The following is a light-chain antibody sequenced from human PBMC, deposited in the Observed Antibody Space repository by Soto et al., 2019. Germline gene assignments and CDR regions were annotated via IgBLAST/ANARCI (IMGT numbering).Light chain of an antibody. Sequence: IVLTQSPATLSLSPGERATLSCSASPSVTTYLAWYQQKPGQPPRLLIYGAFNRAAVIPARFSGSGSGTEFPLTISSLEPEDSAVYYCQQRNIWPPVTFGQGTRREIK. CDR2: GAF. CDR3: QQRNIWPPVT. CDR1: PSVTTY. J-gene: IGKJ5*01. V-gene: IGKV3-11*01.